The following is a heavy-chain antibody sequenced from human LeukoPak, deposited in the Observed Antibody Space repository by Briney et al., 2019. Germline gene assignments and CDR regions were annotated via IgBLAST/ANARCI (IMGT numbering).Heavy chain of an antibody. Sequence: GASVKVSCKASGYTFTSYYMHRVRQAPGQGLEWMGIINPSGGSTSYAQKFQGRVTMTRDTSTSTVYMELSSLRSEDTAVYYCASRSGWPHFFDYWGQGTLVTVSS. CDR2: INPSGGST. CDR1: GYTFTSYY. CDR3: ASRSGWPHFFDY. D-gene: IGHD6-19*01. V-gene: IGHV1-46*01. J-gene: IGHJ4*02.